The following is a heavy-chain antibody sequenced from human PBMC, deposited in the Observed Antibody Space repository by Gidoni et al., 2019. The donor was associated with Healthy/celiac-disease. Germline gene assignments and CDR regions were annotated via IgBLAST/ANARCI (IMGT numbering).Heavy chain of an antibody. CDR1: GFTFDDYA. D-gene: IGHD3-22*01. CDR2: ISGNSGSI. V-gene: IGHV3-9*01. CDR3: AKAHYDSSGYSNWFDP. J-gene: IGHJ5*02. Sequence: EVQLVESGGGLVQPGRSLRLSFAASGFTFDDYAMHWVRQAPGKGLGVVSGISGNSGSIGYADSVKGRFTISRDNAKNSLYLQMNSLRAEDTALYYCAKAHYDSSGYSNWFDPWGQGTLVTVSS.